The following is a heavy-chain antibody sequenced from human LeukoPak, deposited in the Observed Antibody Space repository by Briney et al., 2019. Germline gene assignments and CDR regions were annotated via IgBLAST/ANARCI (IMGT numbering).Heavy chain of an antibody. V-gene: IGHV3-21*01. J-gene: IGHJ4*02. CDR1: GFSLYTYS. CDR3: ARVGSAAPVTSSGHTIDY. CDR2: ITSTSTYI. D-gene: IGHD3-22*01. Sequence: GGSLRLSCAVSGFSLYTYSMNWVRQAPGKWLEWVSSITSTSTYIYYADSVKGRFTISRDNAKNSLYLQMNSLRVEDTAVYYCARVGSAAPVTSSGHTIDYWGQGTLVIVSS.